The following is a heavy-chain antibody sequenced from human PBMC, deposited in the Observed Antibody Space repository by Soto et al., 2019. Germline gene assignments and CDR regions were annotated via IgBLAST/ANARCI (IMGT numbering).Heavy chain of an antibody. CDR2: INAGNGNT. Sequence: QVQLVQSGAEVKKPGASVKVSCKASGYTFTSYAMHWVRQAPGQRLEWMGWINAGNGNTKYSQKFQGRVTITRDTSASTAYMELSSLRSEDTAVYYCARDAMRIAVAGGVWKKNAFDIWGQGTMVTVSS. J-gene: IGHJ3*02. D-gene: IGHD6-19*01. V-gene: IGHV1-3*01. CDR1: GYTFTSYA. CDR3: ARDAMRIAVAGGVWKKNAFDI.